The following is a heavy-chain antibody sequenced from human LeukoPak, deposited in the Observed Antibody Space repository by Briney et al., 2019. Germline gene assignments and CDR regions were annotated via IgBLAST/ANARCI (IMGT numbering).Heavy chain of an antibody. J-gene: IGHJ6*03. CDR1: GFTVSSNY. V-gene: IGHV3-53*01. CDR2: IYSGGST. Sequence: GGSLRLSCAASGFTVSSNYMSWVRQAPGKGLEWVSVIYSGGSTYYADSVKGRFTISRDNSKNTLYLQMNSLRAEDTAVYYCARDGRGYSYGYHYYYYYMDVWGKGTTVTLSS. D-gene: IGHD5-18*01. CDR3: ARDGRGYSYGYHYYYYYMDV.